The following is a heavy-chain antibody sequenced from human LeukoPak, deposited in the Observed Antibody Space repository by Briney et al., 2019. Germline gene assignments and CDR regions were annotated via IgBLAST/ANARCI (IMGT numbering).Heavy chain of an antibody. CDR3: ARGRITMVRGVIIISPDAFDI. CDR2: IYTSGST. J-gene: IGHJ3*02. Sequence: SETLSLTCTVSGGSISSYYWSRIRQPAGKGLEWIGRIYTSGSTNYNPSLKSRVTMSVDTSKNQFSLKLSSVTAADTAVYYCARGRITMVRGVIIISPDAFDIWGQGTMVTVSS. D-gene: IGHD3-10*01. CDR1: GGSISSYY. V-gene: IGHV4-4*07.